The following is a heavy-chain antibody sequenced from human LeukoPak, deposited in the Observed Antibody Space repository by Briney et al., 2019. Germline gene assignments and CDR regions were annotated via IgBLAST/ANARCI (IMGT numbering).Heavy chain of an antibody. CDR1: GFNFRNYA. J-gene: IGHJ6*03. CDR3: AKDSSDLEYEYYYMDV. V-gene: IGHV3-33*06. CDR2: LWYEGGKK. D-gene: IGHD3-3*01. Sequence: PGGSLGLSCVASGFNFRNYAMQWVRQAPGKGLEWVAGLWYEGGKKYYGDSVKGRFTISRDNSKNTLYLQMDSLRAEDTAVYYCAKDSSDLEYEYYYMDVWGKGTTVTVSS.